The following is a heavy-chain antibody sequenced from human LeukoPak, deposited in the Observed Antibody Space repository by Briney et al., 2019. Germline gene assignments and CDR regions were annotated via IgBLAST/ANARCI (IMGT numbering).Heavy chain of an antibody. CDR2: INSDGSST. Sequence: GGSLRLSCAASGFTFSSYWMHWVRQAPGKGLVWVSRINSDGSSTSYADSVKGRFTISRDNAKNTLYLQMNSLRAEDTAVYYCASGYLDRCTMHVWRKGPAHPVPS. CDR3: ASGYLDRCTMHV. V-gene: IGHV3-74*01. D-gene: IGHD3-9*01. CDR1: GFTFSSYW. J-gene: IGHJ6*04.